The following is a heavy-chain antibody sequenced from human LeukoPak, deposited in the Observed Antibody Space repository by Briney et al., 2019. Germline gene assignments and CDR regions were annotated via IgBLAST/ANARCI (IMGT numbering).Heavy chain of an antibody. Sequence: GGSLRLSCAASGFTFSNYAFHWVRQAPGKGLEGLTVISQDGNGKWYVDSVKRRFTISRDNSENTVYLQMNSLRLEDTAVYYCGRDFWYGFDYCGQGTLVAVSS. J-gene: IGHJ4*02. CDR2: ISQDGNGK. D-gene: IGHD6-13*01. CDR3: GRDFWYGFDY. V-gene: IGHV3-30-3*01. CDR1: GFTFSNYA.